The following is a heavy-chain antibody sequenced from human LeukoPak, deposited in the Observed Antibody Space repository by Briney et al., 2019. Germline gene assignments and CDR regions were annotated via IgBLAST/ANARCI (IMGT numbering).Heavy chain of an antibody. D-gene: IGHD2-8*01. CDR1: GFMFRDYS. Sequence: PGGSLRLSCVGCGFMFRDYSIGCFRQGPGKGLEWISHISGSGYSKYDADSVKGRFTISRDNAKGSVFLQMSSLRVEDTAVYYCARDRLAIEGLQLYDIWGQGTLVSVSS. J-gene: IGHJ4*02. CDR2: ISGSGYSK. CDR3: ARDRLAIEGLQLYDI. V-gene: IGHV3-11*04.